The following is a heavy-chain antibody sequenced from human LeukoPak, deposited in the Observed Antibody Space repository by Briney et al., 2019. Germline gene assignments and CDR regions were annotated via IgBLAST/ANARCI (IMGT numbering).Heavy chain of an antibody. V-gene: IGHV3-11*01. CDR2: ISSSGGTI. D-gene: IGHD3-16*02. Sequence: GGSLRLSCAASGFTFSDYYINWIRQAPGKGLEWVSYISSSGGTIYYADSVKGRFTISRDNPKNSLYLQMNSLRAEDTAVYYCVWGGYRSFDYWGQGTLVTVSS. CDR3: VWGGYRSFDY. J-gene: IGHJ4*02. CDR1: GFTFSDYY.